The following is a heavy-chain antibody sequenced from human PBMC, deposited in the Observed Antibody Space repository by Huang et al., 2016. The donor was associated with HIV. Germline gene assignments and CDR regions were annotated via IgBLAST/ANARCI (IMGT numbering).Heavy chain of an antibody. J-gene: IGHJ4*02. D-gene: IGHD3-22*01. CDR2: ISSTSIKI. CDR1: GFDFSKYS. Sequence: EVQLVESGGALVQPGGSLKISCVVSGFDFSKYSMNWVRQDTGKWLEWVSYISSTSIKIYYADSVKGRFTISRDNAKTSVFLQMRSLRAEDTALYYCARTEMEYYYGSSGYYPDYWGQGTQVTVSS. CDR3: ARTEMEYYYGSSGYYPDY. V-gene: IGHV3-48*01.